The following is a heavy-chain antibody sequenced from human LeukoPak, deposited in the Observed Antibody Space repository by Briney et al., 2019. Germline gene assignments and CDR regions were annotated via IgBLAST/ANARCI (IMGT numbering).Heavy chain of an antibody. CDR2: VRSESDGGAT. CDR3: STGGDIIQVDQQVPFDY. CDR1: GFTFTDAW. V-gene: IGHV3-15*01. J-gene: IGHJ4*02. D-gene: IGHD3-3*01. Sequence: KPGGSLRLSCAGAGFTFTDAWMSWVRQAPGKGLEWVGRVRSESDGGATAYAAAVKGRFTISRDDSKNTLFLDMSSLKTEDTAVYYCSTGGDIIQVDQQVPFDYWGQGVMVTVSS.